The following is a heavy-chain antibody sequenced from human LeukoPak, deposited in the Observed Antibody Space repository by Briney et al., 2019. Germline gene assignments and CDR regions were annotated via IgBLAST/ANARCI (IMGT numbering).Heavy chain of an antibody. CDR3: EGRRAASWSFDS. CDR1: GFTVSSTY. V-gene: IGHV3-66*04. D-gene: IGHD6-13*01. CDR2: IYTGGRT. J-gene: IGHJ4*02. Sequence: GGSLRLSCAASGFTVSSTYMGWVRQAPGKGLEWDQHIYTGGRTYSADSMKGRFTLSRDNSKNPMYLEMSRLTAEDTAVYDCEGRRAASWSFDSWGQGTLVTVSS.